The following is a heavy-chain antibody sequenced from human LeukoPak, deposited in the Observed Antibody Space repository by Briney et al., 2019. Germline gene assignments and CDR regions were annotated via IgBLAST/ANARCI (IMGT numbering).Heavy chain of an antibody. CDR2: ISWNSGSI. CDR1: GFTFDDYA. CDR3: AKAGYYDSSGYYLSAFDI. Sequence: GGSLRLSCAASGFTFDDYAMHWVRQAPGKGLEWVSGISWNSGSIGYADSVKGRFTISRDNAKNSLYLQMNSLRAEDTALYYCAKAGYYDSSGYYLSAFDIWGQGTMVTVSS. D-gene: IGHD3-22*01. J-gene: IGHJ3*02. V-gene: IGHV3-9*01.